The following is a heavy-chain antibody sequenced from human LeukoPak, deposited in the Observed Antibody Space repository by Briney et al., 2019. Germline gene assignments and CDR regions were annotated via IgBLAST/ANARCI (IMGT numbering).Heavy chain of an antibody. Sequence: PGGSLRLSCAASGFTFSSYAMHWVRQAPGKGLEWVAVISYDGSNKYYADSVKGRFTISRDNSKNTLYLQMNSLRAEDTAVYYCASSSGRSYFDYWGQGTLVTVSS. D-gene: IGHD6-19*01. CDR1: GFTFSSYA. CDR2: ISYDGSNK. CDR3: ASSSGRSYFDY. J-gene: IGHJ4*02. V-gene: IGHV3-30*04.